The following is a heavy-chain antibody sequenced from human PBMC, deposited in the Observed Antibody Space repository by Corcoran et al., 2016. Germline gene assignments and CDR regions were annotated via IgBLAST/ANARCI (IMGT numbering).Heavy chain of an antibody. CDR1: GYTFTNYA. V-gene: IGHV1-3*01. J-gene: IGHJ4*02. D-gene: IGHD2-21*01. Sequence: QVQLVQSGAEVKKPGASVKVSCKASGYTFTNYAIHWVRQAPGQRLEWMGWITGGNGNTKYSQNFQGRVTFTRETSATTAYMELNSLTSDDTALYYCARDGVANILSFWGQGTLVTVSS. CDR3: ARDGVANILSF. CDR2: ITGGNGNT.